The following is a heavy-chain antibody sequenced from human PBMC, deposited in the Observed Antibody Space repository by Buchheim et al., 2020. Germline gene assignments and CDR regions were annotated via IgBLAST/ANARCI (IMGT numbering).Heavy chain of an antibody. J-gene: IGHJ4*02. CDR1: GFTFSSYA. CDR3: AKFSSSWYTEYYFDY. V-gene: IGHV3-30-3*02. Sequence: QVQLVESGGGVVQPGRSLRLSCAASGFTFSSYAMHWVRQAPGKGLEWVAVISYDGSNKYYADSVKGRFTISRDNSKNTLYLQMNSLRAEDTAVYYCAKFSSSWYTEYYFDYWGQGTL. CDR2: ISYDGSNK. D-gene: IGHD6-13*01.